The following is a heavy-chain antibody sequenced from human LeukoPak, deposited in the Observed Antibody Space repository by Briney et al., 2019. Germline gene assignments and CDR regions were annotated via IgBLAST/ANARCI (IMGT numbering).Heavy chain of an antibody. V-gene: IGHV1-69*13. CDR2: IIPIFGTA. D-gene: IGHD5-18*01. Sequence: SVKVSCKASGGTFSSYAISWVRQAPGQGLEWMGGIIPIFGTANYAQKFRGRVTITADESTSTAYMELSSLRSEDTAVYYCARGARGYVPYYYYGMDVWGQGTTVTVSS. CDR3: ARGARGYVPYYYYGMDV. J-gene: IGHJ6*02. CDR1: GGTFSSYA.